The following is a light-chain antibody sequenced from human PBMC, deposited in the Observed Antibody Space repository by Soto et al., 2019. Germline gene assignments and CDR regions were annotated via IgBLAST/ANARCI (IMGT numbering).Light chain of an antibody. CDR3: CSSVGSYV. J-gene: IGLJ1*01. Sequence: QSALNQPASVSGSPGQSVTISCTATSSDVENYKLVSWYQQHPGKAPKLIIYEVTKRPSGVSNRFSGSKSANTASLTISGLQPEDEADYYSCSSVGSYVFGTGTKVTV. V-gene: IGLV2-23*02. CDR1: SSDVENYKL. CDR2: EVT.